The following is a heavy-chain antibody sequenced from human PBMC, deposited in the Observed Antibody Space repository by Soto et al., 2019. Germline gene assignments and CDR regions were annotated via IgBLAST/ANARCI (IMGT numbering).Heavy chain of an antibody. J-gene: IGHJ5*02. Sequence: GESLKISCRASGYSFPFDWIGWVRQMPGKGLELMGFVYPSDSDTRYSPSFQGQVTISADKSINTAYLQWDSLKASDTAIDYCVGLVVVAASAGWFDPWGQGTLVTVSS. V-gene: IGHV5-51*01. CDR2: VYPSDSDT. CDR1: GYSFPFDW. CDR3: VGLVVVAASAGWFDP. D-gene: IGHD2-15*01.